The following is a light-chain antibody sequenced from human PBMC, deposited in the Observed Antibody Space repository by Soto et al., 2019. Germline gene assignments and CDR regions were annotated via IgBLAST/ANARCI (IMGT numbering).Light chain of an antibody. CDR3: QQSYSTPAT. V-gene: IGKV1-39*01. Sequence: DIQMTQSPSSLSASVGDTVTITCRASQSINSRFSWYQQKAGQAPKLLIYAASRLQSGVPSRFSGSGSGTDFTLTISSLQPEDFATYFCQQSYSTPATFGQGTKVDIK. J-gene: IGKJ1*01. CDR2: AAS. CDR1: QSINSR.